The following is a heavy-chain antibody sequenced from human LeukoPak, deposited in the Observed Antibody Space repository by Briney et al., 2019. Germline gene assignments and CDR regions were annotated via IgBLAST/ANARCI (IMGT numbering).Heavy chain of an antibody. CDR2: IIPILGIA. V-gene: IGHV1-69*04. D-gene: IGHD6-13*01. CDR3: ARDSSSWYNWFDP. Sequence: PVKVSCKASGGTFSSYTISWVRQAPGQGLEWMGRIIPILGIANYAQKFQGRVTITADKSTSTAYMELSSLRSEDTAVYYCARDSSSWYNWFDPWGQGTLVTVSS. J-gene: IGHJ5*02. CDR1: GGTFSSYT.